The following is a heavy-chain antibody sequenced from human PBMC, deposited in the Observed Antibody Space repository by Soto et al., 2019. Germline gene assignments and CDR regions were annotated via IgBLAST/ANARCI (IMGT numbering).Heavy chain of an antibody. Sequence: EVQLVESGGGLVQPGRSLRLSCAASGFTFDDYAMHWVRQAPGKGLEWVSGISWNSGSIGYADSVKGRFTISRDNAKNSLYLQMNSLRDEDTALYYCAKGEGSSGYYSLFDYWGQGTLVTVSS. D-gene: IGHD3-22*01. CDR3: AKGEGSSGYYSLFDY. J-gene: IGHJ4*02. CDR1: GFTFDDYA. CDR2: ISWNSGSI. V-gene: IGHV3-9*01.